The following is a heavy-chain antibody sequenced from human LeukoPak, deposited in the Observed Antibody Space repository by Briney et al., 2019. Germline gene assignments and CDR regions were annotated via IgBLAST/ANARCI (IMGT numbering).Heavy chain of an antibody. Sequence: ASVKVSCKASGYTFTSYDINWVRQATGQGLEWMGWMNPNSGNTGYAQKFQGRVTITRNTSISTAYMELSSLRSEDTAVYYCARVNPLATAIDYWGQGTLVTVSS. CDR3: ARVNPLATAIDY. CDR2: MNPNSGNT. D-gene: IGHD5-12*01. J-gene: IGHJ4*02. CDR1: GYTFTSYD. V-gene: IGHV1-8*03.